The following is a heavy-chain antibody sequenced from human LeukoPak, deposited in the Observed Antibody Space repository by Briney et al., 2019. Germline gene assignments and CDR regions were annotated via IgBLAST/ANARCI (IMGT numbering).Heavy chain of an antibody. CDR3: ARAPSSIYDILSDRVGRQGFSVWFDP. J-gene: IGHJ5*02. CDR1: GYTFTNFG. CDR2: INPSGGST. V-gene: IGHV1-46*01. D-gene: IGHD3-9*01. Sequence: VASVKVSCKASGYTFTNFGISWVRQAPGQGLEWMGIINPSGGSTSYAQKFQGRVTMTRDMSTSTVYMELSSLRSEDTAVYYCARAPSSIYDILSDRVGRQGFSVWFDPWGQGTLVTVSS.